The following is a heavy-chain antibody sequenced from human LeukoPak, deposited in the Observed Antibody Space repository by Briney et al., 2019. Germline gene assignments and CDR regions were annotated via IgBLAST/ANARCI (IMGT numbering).Heavy chain of an antibody. CDR2: MNPNSGNT. J-gene: IGHJ5*02. D-gene: IGHD1-7*01. V-gene: IGHV1-8*01. CDR3: ASEGTGGNWNYENWFDP. CDR1: GYTFTSYD. Sequence: ASVKVSCKASGYTFTSYDINWVRQATGQGLEWMGWMNPNSGNTGYAQKFQGRATMTRNTSISTAYMELSSLRSEDTAVYYCASEGTGGNWNYENWFDPWGQGTLVTVSS.